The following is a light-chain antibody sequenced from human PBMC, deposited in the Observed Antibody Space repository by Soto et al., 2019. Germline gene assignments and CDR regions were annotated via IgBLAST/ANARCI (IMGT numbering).Light chain of an antibody. V-gene: IGKV3-20*01. CDR2: GVS. CDR3: QQYVTSPYI. J-gene: IGKJ2*01. Sequence: DNVLTQSPGTLSLSPGERATLSCRASQSISSSYLAWYQQKPGQAPRLLIHGVSTRATGIPDRFSGSGSGTDFTLTISRLEPEDFAVYYCQQYVTSPYIFGQGTKLEIK. CDR1: QSISSSY.